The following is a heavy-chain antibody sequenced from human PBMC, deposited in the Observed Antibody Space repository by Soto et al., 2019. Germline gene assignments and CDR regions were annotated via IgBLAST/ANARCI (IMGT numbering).Heavy chain of an antibody. CDR1: GGSISSYY. Sequence: SETLSLTCTVSGGSISSYYWSWIRQPPGKGLEWIGYIYYSGSTNYNPSLKSRVTISVDTSKNQFSLKLSSVTAADTAVYYCARARGARYFDYWGQGILVTVSS. V-gene: IGHV4-59*08. J-gene: IGHJ4*02. CDR2: IYYSGST. D-gene: IGHD2-15*01. CDR3: ARARGARYFDY.